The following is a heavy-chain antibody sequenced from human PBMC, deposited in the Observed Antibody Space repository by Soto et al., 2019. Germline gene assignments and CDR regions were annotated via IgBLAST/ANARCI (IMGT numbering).Heavy chain of an antibody. Sequence: SQNLSLTCAISGDSVSSNSAAWNWIRQSPSRGLEWLGRTYYRSKWYNDYAVSVKSRITINPDTSKNQFSLQLNSVTPEDTAVYYCARDGYSYGYYYYYYGMDVWGQGTTVTVSS. V-gene: IGHV6-1*01. CDR3: ARDGYSYGYYYYYYGMDV. CDR1: GDSVSSNSAA. CDR2: TYYRSKWYN. D-gene: IGHD5-18*01. J-gene: IGHJ6*02.